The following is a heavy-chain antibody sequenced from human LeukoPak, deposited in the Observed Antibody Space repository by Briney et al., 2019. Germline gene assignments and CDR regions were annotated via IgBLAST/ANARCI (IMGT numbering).Heavy chain of an antibody. J-gene: IGHJ5*02. CDR3: ARGRRVAAAGTSLNWFDP. Sequence: PSETLSLTCTVSGGSISSSNWWSWVRQPPGKGLEWIGEIYHSGSTYYNPSLKSRVTISVDTSKNQFSLKLSSVTAADTAVYYCARGRRVAAAGTSLNWFDPWGQGTLVTVSS. CDR1: GGSISSSNW. D-gene: IGHD6-13*01. V-gene: IGHV4-4*02. CDR2: IYHSGST.